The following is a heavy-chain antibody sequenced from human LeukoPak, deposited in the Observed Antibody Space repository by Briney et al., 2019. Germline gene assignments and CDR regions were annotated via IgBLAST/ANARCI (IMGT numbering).Heavy chain of an antibody. CDR2: ISSSCSTI. D-gene: IGHD3-9*01. V-gene: IGHV3-48*03. CDR1: GFTFSSYE. J-gene: IGHJ4*02. CDR3: ARQRGDILTGYYMPRGFDY. Sequence: GGSLRLSCAASGFTFSSYEMTWVRQAPGKGLEWVSYISSSCSTIFYADSVKGRFTISRDNAKNSLYLQMNSLRAEDTAVYYCARQRGDILTGYYMPRGFDYWGQGTLVTVSS.